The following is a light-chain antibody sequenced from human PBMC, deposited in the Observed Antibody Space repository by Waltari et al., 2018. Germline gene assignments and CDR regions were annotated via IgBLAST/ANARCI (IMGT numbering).Light chain of an antibody. CDR3: CSYTTIGPVL. Sequence: QSALTQPASVSGSPGQSIAISCIGTSSDVGANNFRSWYQQHPGRAPKLMIHEVPKRPAGGATRFSGSKSGNTASLTISGLQAEDEADDYCCSYTTIGPVLIGGGTKVTVL. CDR1: SSDVGANNF. J-gene: IGLJ2*01. V-gene: IGLV2-23*02. CDR2: EVP.